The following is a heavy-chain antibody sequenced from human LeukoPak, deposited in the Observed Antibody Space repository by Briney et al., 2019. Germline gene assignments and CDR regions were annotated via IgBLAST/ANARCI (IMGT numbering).Heavy chain of an antibody. Sequence: QPGGSLRLSCAASGFTFSSYAMHWVRQAPGKGLEWVAVISYDGSNKYYADSVKGRFTISRDNSKNTLYLQMNSLRPEDTAVYFCAREHYGDLYFDYWGQGTLVTVSS. CDR2: ISYDGSNK. V-gene: IGHV3-30-3*01. CDR1: GFTFSSYA. CDR3: AREHYGDLYFDY. J-gene: IGHJ4*02. D-gene: IGHD4-17*01.